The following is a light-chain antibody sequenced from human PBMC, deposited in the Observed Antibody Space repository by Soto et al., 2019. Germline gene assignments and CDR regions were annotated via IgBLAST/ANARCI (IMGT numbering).Light chain of an antibody. V-gene: IGKV1-5*03. J-gene: IGKJ1*01. Sequence: DIQMTQSPSILSASVGDRVTITCRASQSISSWLAWYQQKPGKAPKFLIYKASNLESGVPSRFSGSGSGTEFTLPISSLQPDDFAPYYCQHYNDYSWTFGQGTKVEIK. CDR2: KAS. CDR3: QHYNDYSWT. CDR1: QSISSW.